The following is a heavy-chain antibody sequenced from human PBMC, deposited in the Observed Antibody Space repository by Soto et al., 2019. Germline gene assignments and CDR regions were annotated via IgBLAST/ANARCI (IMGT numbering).Heavy chain of an antibody. CDR2: IYYSGST. CDR1: GGSISSYY. Sequence: SETLSLTCTVSGGSISSYYWSWIRQPPGKGLEWIGYIYYSGSTNYNPSLKSRVTISVDTSKNQFSLKLSSVTAADTAVYYCAKWCSEHTQWFDLCGQGTLVTVSS. J-gene: IGHJ5*02. D-gene: IGHD2-8*01. CDR3: AKWCSEHTQWFDL. V-gene: IGHV4-59*01.